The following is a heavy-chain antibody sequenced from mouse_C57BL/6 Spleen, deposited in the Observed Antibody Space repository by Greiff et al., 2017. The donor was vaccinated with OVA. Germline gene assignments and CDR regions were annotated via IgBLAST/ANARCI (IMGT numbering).Heavy chain of an antibody. J-gene: IGHJ3*01. CDR2: IYPGDGDT. CDR1: GYAFSSYW. CDR3: ARSSYYGFAY. D-gene: IGHD1-1*01. V-gene: IGHV1-80*01. Sequence: QVHVKQSGAELVKPGASVKLSCKASGYAFSSYWMTWVKQRPGKGLEWIGQIYPGDGDTNYHGTLQGKAPLTADTSSSTAYMQLSSLTSEDSAVYFCARSSYYGFAYWGQGTLVTVAA.